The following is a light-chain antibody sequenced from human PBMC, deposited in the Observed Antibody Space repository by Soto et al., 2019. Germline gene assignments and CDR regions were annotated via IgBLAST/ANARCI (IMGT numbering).Light chain of an antibody. CDR2: RTS. V-gene: IGKV3-15*01. CDR1: QSISSN. Sequence: EIVMTQSPATLSVSPGERATLSCRASQSISSNLAWYQQKPGQAPRLLMFRTSSRATGFPARFSGSGSGTEFNLTISSLQSEDFGVYYCQQYSSYSYTFGQGTKLEIK. CDR3: QQYSSYSYT. J-gene: IGKJ2*01.